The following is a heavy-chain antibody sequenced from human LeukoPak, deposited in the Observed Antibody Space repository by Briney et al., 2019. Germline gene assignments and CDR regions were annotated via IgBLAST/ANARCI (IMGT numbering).Heavy chain of an antibody. D-gene: IGHD3-9*01. J-gene: IGHJ4*02. CDR2: ISAYNGNT. Sequence: ASVKVSCKASGYTFTIYGISWVRQAPGQGLEWMGWISAYNGNTNYAQKLQGRVTMTTDTSTSTAYMELGSLSSDDPAVYSCERAPFFYDILTGLAPNYFDYWGQGTLVTVSS. V-gene: IGHV1-18*01. CDR3: ERAPFFYDILTGLAPNYFDY. CDR1: GYTFTIYG.